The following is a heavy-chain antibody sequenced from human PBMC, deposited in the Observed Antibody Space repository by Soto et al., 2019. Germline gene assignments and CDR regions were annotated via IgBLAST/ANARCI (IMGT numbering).Heavy chain of an antibody. J-gene: IGHJ4*02. D-gene: IGHD6-19*01. CDR1: GFSVSCNY. CDR3: ARDPGSIAVAGTI. Sequence: EVQLVESGGGWIQPGGSLRLACAASGFSVSCNYMSWVRQAPGKGLEWVSVIYTGGSTHYADSVEDQFTISRDISKNTLYLQMNSLRAEDTAVYYCARDPGSIAVAGTIWGQGTLDTVSS. V-gene: IGHV3-53*01. CDR2: IYTGGST.